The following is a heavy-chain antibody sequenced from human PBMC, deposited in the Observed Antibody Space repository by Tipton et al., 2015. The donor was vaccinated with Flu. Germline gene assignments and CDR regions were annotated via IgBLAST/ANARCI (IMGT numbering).Heavy chain of an antibody. J-gene: IGHJ4*02. V-gene: IGHV3-23*01. D-gene: IGHD2-8*01. CDR3: ARDRGYCTNGVCYGTLPAYYFDY. CDR1: GFTFSSYA. Sequence: SLRLSCAASGFTFSSYAMSWVRQAPGKGLEWVSAISGSGGSTYYADSVKGRFTISRDNAKNSLYLQMNSLRAEDTAVYYCARDRGYCTNGVCYGTLPAYYFDYWGQGALVTVSS. CDR2: ISGSGGST.